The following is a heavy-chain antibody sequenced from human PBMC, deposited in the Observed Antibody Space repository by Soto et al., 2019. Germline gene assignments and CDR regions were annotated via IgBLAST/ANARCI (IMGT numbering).Heavy chain of an antibody. CDR3: ARGLGHYYGSGSYYQYYFDY. Sequence: PSETLSLTCTVSGGSISSYYWSWIRQPPGKRLEWIGYIYYSGSTNYNPSLKSRVTISVDTSKNQFSLKLSSVTAADTAVYYCARGLGHYYGSGSYYQYYFDYWGQGTLVTVSS. CDR2: IYYSGST. V-gene: IGHV4-59*01. CDR1: GGSISSYY. J-gene: IGHJ4*02. D-gene: IGHD3-10*01.